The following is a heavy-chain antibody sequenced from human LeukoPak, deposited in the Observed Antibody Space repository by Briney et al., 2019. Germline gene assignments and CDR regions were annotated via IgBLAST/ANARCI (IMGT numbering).Heavy chain of an antibody. CDR1: GYTFTSYD. Sequence: ASVKVSCKASGYTFTSYDIDWVRQATGQGLEWMGWMNPNSGNTGYAQKFQGRVTMTRNTSISTAYMELSSLRSEDTAVYYCARNSDYYDSSGYPPNWFDPWGQGTLVTVSS. CDR2: MNPNSGNT. CDR3: ARNSDYYDSSGYPPNWFDP. V-gene: IGHV1-8*01. D-gene: IGHD3-22*01. J-gene: IGHJ5*02.